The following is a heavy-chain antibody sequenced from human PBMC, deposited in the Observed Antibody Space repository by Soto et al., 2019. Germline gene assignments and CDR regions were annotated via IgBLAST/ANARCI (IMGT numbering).Heavy chain of an antibody. J-gene: IGHJ4*02. D-gene: IGHD2-15*01. Sequence: SETLPLTCTVSGGSIIDGQTYLNWIRQHPERGLEWMGYINYRGTTNYSPALKSRLLISIDTSKSPFSLRLTPVTAADTAVYYCARDAPGVAPARGQGSRVTVSS. CDR1: GGSIIDGQTY. V-gene: IGHV4-31*03. CDR3: ARDAPGVAPA. CDR2: INYRGTT.